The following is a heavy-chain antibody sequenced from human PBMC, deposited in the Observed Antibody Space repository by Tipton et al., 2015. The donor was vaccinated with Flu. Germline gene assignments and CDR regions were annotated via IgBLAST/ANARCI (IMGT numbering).Heavy chain of an antibody. CDR3: ALAAAGSGSYYFDY. CDR2: VHHAGST. CDR1: GDSIGSRYF. D-gene: IGHD6-13*01. V-gene: IGHV4-38-2*01. J-gene: IGHJ4*02. Sequence: TLSLTCSVSGDSIGSRYFWGWIRQPPGKGLEWIGNVHHAGSTYYNPSLKSRVSMSVDASKNHFSLKLNSVTAADTAVYYCALAAAGSGSYYFDYWGQGTLVTVSS.